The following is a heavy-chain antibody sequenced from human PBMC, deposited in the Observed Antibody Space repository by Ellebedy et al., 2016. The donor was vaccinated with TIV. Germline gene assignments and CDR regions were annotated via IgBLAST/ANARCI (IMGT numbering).Heavy chain of an antibody. V-gene: IGHV3-21*04. CDR1: GFTFSAYS. D-gene: IGHD4-17*01. CDR2: ISSSRTYI. J-gene: IGHJ4*02. CDR3: ARVNLHDYGDYLDF. Sequence: GESLKISCAASGFTFSAYSLNWVRQVPGKGLEWVSSISSSRTYIYYADSVKGRFTISRDNAKHSLYLQMNSLRVEDTAVYYCARVNLHDYGDYLDFWGRGTLVTVSS.